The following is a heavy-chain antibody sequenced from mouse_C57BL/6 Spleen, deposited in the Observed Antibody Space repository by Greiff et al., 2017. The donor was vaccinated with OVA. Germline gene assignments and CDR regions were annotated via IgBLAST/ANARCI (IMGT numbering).Heavy chain of an antibody. D-gene: IGHD2-10*01. Sequence: QVQLQQSGAELAKPGASVKLSCKASGYTFTSYWMHWVKQRPGQGLEWIGYINPSSGYTKYNQKFKDKATLTADKSSSTAYMQLSSLTSEDSAVYFCASYYGNSYAMDYWGQGTSVTVSS. V-gene: IGHV1-7*01. CDR3: ASYYGNSYAMDY. CDR1: GYTFTSYW. J-gene: IGHJ4*01. CDR2: INPSSGYT.